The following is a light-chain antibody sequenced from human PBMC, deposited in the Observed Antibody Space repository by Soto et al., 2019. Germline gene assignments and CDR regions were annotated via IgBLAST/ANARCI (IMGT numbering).Light chain of an antibody. V-gene: IGKV3-15*01. CDR1: QSVSSN. J-gene: IGKJ4*01. Sequence: IVIATDPATLCVSQGDRAPLSCRASQSVSSNLAWYQQKPGQAPRLLVYGASTRATGIPARFSGSGSGTEFTLTISSLKSEDFAVYYCQQYNNWPLTFGGGTKVDIK. CDR2: GAS. CDR3: QQYNNWPLT.